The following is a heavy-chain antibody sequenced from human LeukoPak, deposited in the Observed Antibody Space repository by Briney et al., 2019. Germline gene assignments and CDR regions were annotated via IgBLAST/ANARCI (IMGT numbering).Heavy chain of an antibody. D-gene: IGHD1-26*01. J-gene: IGHJ4*02. CDR1: GYTLTELS. CDR3: ATVLVVEGATTLFSRPLDY. CDR2: FDPEEGET. Sequence: ASVKVSCKVSGYTLTELSMHWVRQAPGKGLEWMGGFDPEEGETIYPQRFRGRVTMTEDTTTDTAYMELSSLRSEDTAVYYCATVLVVEGATTLFSRPLDYWGQGTLVTVSS. V-gene: IGHV1-24*01.